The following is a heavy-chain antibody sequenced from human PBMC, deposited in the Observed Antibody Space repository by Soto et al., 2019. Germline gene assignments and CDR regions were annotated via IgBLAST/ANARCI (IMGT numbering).Heavy chain of an antibody. CDR2: IDPSDSYT. D-gene: IGHD3-10*01. J-gene: IGHJ3*02. CDR1: GYSFTIYC. CDR3: ASSYYNLYAFDI. Sequence: GESLKISCKGSGYSFTIYCISWVLQMPWKGLEWMGRIDPSDSYTNYSPSFQGHVTISADKSISTAYLQWSSLKASDTAMYYCASSYYNLYAFDIWGQGTMVTVSS. V-gene: IGHV5-10-1*01.